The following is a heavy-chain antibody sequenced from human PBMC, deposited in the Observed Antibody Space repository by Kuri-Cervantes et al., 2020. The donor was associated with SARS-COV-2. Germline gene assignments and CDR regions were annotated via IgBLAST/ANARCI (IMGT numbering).Heavy chain of an antibody. J-gene: IGHJ6*02. Sequence: SETLSLTCTVSGGSISMADYYWSWIRQPPGKGLEWIGYIYYSGTIYYNPSLKSRVTMSIDRSNNQFSLRLTSVTAADTAVYYCGRTLGDNERGRSGGSRYAMDVWGQGTTVTVSS. V-gene: IGHV4-30-4*01. CDR1: GGSISMADYY. CDR3: GRTLGDNERGRSGGSRYAMDV. D-gene: IGHD3-16*01. CDR2: IYYSGTI.